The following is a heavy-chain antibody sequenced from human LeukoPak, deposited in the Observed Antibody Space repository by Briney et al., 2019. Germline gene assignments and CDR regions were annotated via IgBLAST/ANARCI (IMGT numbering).Heavy chain of an antibody. J-gene: IGHJ4*02. CDR1: GGTFSSYA. CDR2: IIPIFGTA. D-gene: IGHD2-2*02. Sequence: GASVKVSCKASGGTFSSYAISWVRQAPGQGLEWMGGIIPIFGTANYAQKFQGRVTITTDESTSTAYMELSSLRSEDTAVYYCARFGYCSSTSCYTDFDYWGQGTLVTVSS. V-gene: IGHV1-69*05. CDR3: ARFGYCSSTSCYTDFDY.